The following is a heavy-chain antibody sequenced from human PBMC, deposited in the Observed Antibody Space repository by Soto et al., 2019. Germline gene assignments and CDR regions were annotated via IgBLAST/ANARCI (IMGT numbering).Heavy chain of an antibody. J-gene: IGHJ6*02. CDR2: IIPIFGTA. V-gene: IGHV1-69*13. Sequence: SVKVSCKASGGTFSSYAISWVRQAPGQGLEWMGGIIPIFGTANYAQKFQGRVTITADESTSTAYMELSSLRSEDTAVYYCARYFSSTSCYEGFYYYGMDVWGQVTTVTVSS. CDR3: ARYFSSTSCYEGFYYYGMDV. D-gene: IGHD2-2*01. CDR1: GGTFSSYA.